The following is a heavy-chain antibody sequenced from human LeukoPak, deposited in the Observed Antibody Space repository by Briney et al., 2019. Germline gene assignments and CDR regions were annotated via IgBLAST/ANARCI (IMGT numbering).Heavy chain of an antibody. D-gene: IGHD3-10*01. CDR1: GFTFSSYE. J-gene: IGHJ6*04. CDR3: LGVYYNGMDV. CDR2: ISSSGSTI. V-gene: IGHV3-48*03. Sequence: GGSLRLSCAASGFTFSSYEMNWVRQAPGKGLEWVSYISSSGSTIYYADSVKGRFTLSRDNAKNSLYLQMNSLRAEDTAVYYCLGVYYNGMDVWGKGTTVTVSS.